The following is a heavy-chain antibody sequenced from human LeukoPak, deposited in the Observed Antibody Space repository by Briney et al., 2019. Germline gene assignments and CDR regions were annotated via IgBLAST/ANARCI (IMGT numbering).Heavy chain of an antibody. Sequence: GGSLRLSCAASGFTFSSYDMHWVRQAPGKGLEWVAVISFDGSNKYYADSVKGRFTISRDNSKNTLYLQMGSLRAEDMAVYYCARDSGSGWSYPFDYWGQGTLVTVSS. D-gene: IGHD6-19*01. CDR1: GFTFSSYD. CDR2: ISFDGSNK. V-gene: IGHV3-30*03. CDR3: ARDSGSGWSYPFDY. J-gene: IGHJ4*02.